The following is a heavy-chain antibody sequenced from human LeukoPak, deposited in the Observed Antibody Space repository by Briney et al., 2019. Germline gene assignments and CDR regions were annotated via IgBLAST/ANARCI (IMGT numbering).Heavy chain of an antibody. Sequence: SETLSLTCSVYGGSFSAYYWNWIRQSAGKGLEWIGEVSNSASTNYNPSLTSRVTISVDTYKNQFSLKLSSVTAADTAVYYCARDEFSSGWSDAFDIWGQGTMVTVSS. V-gene: IGHV4-34*01. CDR1: GGSFSAYY. J-gene: IGHJ3*02. D-gene: IGHD6-19*01. CDR2: VSNSAST. CDR3: ARDEFSSGWSDAFDI.